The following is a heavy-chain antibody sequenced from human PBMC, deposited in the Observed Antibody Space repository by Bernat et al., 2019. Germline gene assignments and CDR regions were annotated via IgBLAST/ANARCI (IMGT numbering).Heavy chain of an antibody. J-gene: IGHJ6*03. Sequence: QVQLVQSGAEVKKPGSSVKVSCKASGGTFSSYAISWVRQAPGQGLEWMGGIIPIFGTANYAQKFQGRVTITADESTSTAYMELSSLRSEDTAVYYCARAPLGYCSSTSCSNYYYYYMDVWGKGTTVTVSS. CDR3: ARAPLGYCSSTSCSNYYYYYMDV. V-gene: IGHV1-69*01. CDR1: GGTFSSYA. D-gene: IGHD2-2*01. CDR2: IIPIFGTA.